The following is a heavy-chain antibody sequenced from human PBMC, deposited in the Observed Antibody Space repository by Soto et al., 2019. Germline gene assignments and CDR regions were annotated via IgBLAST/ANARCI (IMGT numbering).Heavy chain of an antibody. Sequence: GGSLRLSCIASGFTFSSSEMNWVRQAPGKGLEWVSNFNTSGNSIYYGDSVKGRFTISRDNSKNTLYLQVNSLRAEDTAVYYCARDRAGDAFDIWGQGTMVTVSS. CDR3: ARDRAGDAFDI. CDR2: FNTSGNSI. J-gene: IGHJ3*02. V-gene: IGHV3-48*01. CDR1: GFTFSSSE.